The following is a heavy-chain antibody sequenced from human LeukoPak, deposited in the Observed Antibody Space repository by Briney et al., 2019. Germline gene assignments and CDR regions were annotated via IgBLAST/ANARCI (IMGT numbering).Heavy chain of an antibody. CDR3: ARAPGVLLWFGEQFDY. V-gene: IGHV1-46*01. CDR1: GYTFTSYY. J-gene: IGHJ4*02. CDR2: INPSGGST. Sequence: ASVKVSCKASGYTFTSYYMHWVRQAPGQGLEWMGIINPSGGSTSYAQKFQGRVTMTRDTSTSIVYMELSSLRSDDMAVYYCARAPGVLLWFGEQFDYWGQGTLVTVSS. D-gene: IGHD3-10*01.